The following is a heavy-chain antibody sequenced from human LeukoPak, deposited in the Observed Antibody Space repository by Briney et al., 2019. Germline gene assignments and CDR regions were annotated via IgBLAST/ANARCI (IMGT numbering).Heavy chain of an antibody. CDR1: GGSINNFY. CDR3: ARAGDWNDLPY. D-gene: IGHD1-1*01. J-gene: IGHJ4*02. Sequence: ASETLSLTCSVSGGSINNFYWSWIRQSPGKGLENIGYIFYTGSTNYNPSLKGRVSISVDTSRNQFSLRLNSVTAADTAVYYCARAGDWNDLPYWGQGILVIVSS. V-gene: IGHV4-59*01. CDR2: IFYTGST.